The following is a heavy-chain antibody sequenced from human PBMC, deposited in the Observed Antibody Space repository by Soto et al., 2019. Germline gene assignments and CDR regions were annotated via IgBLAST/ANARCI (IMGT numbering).Heavy chain of an antibody. CDR3: ARDAFSAYYDSSGYYSGY. D-gene: IGHD3-22*01. CDR2: INPSGGST. CDR1: GCTFTSYY. V-gene: IGHV1-46*01. Sequence: ASVKVSCKASGCTFTSYYMHWVRQAPGQGLEWMGIINPSGGSTSYAQKFQGRVTMTRDTSTSTVYMELSSLRSEDTAVYYCARDAFSAYYDSSGYYSGYWGQGTLVTVSS. J-gene: IGHJ4*02.